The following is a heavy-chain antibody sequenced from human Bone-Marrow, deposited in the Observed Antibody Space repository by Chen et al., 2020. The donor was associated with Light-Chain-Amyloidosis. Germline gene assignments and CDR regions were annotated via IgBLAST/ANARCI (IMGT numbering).Heavy chain of an antibody. CDR3: ARRRDGYNFDY. Sequence: GEXLXXSXKXSGYTFPNYWIGWVRQMPGKGLEWMGVIYPDDSDARYSPSFEGQVXXXXXXSXXXXXXXXXXXXXXXTAMYYCARRRDGYNFDYWGQGTLV. CDR2: IYPDDSDA. J-gene: IGHJ4*02. CDR1: GYTFPNYW. V-gene: IGHV5-51*01. D-gene: IGHD2-21*01.